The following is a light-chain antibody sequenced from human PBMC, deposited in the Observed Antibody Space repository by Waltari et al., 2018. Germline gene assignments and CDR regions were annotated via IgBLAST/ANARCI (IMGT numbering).Light chain of an antibody. CDR3: QSADSSGTYL. V-gene: IGLV3-25*03. CDR1: ALPKRP. J-gene: IGLJ6*01. Sequence: SYELTQPPSVSVSPGQTARITCSGDALPKRPTYWYQQKPGQAPVLVISRDSERPSGIPERFSGSSSGTTVTLTISGVQAEDEADYYCQSADSSGTYLFGSGTKVTVL. CDR2: RDS.